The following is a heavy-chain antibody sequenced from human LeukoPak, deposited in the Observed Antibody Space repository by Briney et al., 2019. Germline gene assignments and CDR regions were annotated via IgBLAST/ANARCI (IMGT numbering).Heavy chain of an antibody. Sequence: GGSLRLSCAASGFTFSSYWMSWVRQAPGKGLEWVANIKQDGSEKYYVDSVKGRFTISRDNAKNSLYLQMNSLRAEDTAVYYCASDPRGSGSYQGTWGQGTLVTVSS. D-gene: IGHD3-10*01. CDR1: GFTFSSYW. CDR2: IKQDGSEK. V-gene: IGHV3-7*01. CDR3: ASDPRGSGSYQGT. J-gene: IGHJ4*02.